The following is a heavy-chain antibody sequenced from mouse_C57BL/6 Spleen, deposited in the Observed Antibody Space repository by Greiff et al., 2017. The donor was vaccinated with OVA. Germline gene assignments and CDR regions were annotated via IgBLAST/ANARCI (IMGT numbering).Heavy chain of an antibody. CDR2: IDPETGGT. D-gene: IGHD1-1*01. CDR1: GYTFTDYE. V-gene: IGHV1-15*01. Sequence: VQLQESGAELVRPGASVTLSCKASGYTFTDYEMHWVKQTPVHGLEWIGAIDPETGGTAYNQKFKGMAILTADKSSSTAYMELRSLTSEDSAVYYCTRWAYGSSYYAMDYWGQGTSVTVSS. J-gene: IGHJ4*01. CDR3: TRWAYGSSYYAMDY.